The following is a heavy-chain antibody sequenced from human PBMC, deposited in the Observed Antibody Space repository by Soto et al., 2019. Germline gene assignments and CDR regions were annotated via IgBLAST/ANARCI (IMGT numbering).Heavy chain of an antibody. CDR2: IKQDGSEK. J-gene: IGHJ6*02. CDR1: GFTFSNYW. D-gene: IGHD6-13*01. CDR3: ARIASAGRGWDV. Sequence: EVQLVESGGGLVQPGGSLRLSCADFGFTFSNYWLSLVRQAPVKGLEWVGNIKQDGSEKNYVDSVKGRCTISRDNAKNSLYLQMNSLRAEDTAVYDCARIASAGRGWDVWGQGTTVVVSS. V-gene: IGHV3-7*01.